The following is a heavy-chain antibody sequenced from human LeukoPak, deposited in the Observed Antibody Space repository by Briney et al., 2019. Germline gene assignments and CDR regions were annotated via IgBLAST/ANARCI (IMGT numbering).Heavy chain of an antibody. J-gene: IGHJ5*02. CDR2: IYHSGST. CDR3: GRPEYCGSWSLYP. CDR1: GGSISSSNW. Sequence: SETLSLTCAVSGGSISSSNWWSWARQPPGKGLGGIGVIYHSGSTNYKPPLKSQFTISVDKSKNQFSLKRSSVTAADTAVYYCGRPEYCGSWSLYPCGEGTLVTVSS. D-gene: IGHD3-10*01. V-gene: IGHV4-4*02.